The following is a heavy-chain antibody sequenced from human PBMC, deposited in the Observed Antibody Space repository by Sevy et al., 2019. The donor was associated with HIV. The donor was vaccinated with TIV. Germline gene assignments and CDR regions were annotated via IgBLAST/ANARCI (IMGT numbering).Heavy chain of an antibody. D-gene: IGHD4-17*01. CDR1: GFTFSDVW. Sequence: GGSLRLSCAASGFTFSDVWMSWVRQAPGKGLEWVGRIQSTIDGGTTDYAAPVKGRFTISRDDSKNTLYLQMNSLKTEDTGVYYCSTEALDGDSGDYYCYGLDFWGQGTTVTVSS. CDR2: IQSTIDGGTT. CDR3: STEALDGDSGDYYCYGLDF. V-gene: IGHV3-15*01. J-gene: IGHJ6*01.